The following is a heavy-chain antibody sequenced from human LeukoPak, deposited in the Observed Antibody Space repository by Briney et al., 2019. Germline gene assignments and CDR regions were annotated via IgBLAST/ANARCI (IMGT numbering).Heavy chain of an antibody. D-gene: IGHD3-10*01. CDR3: ARVYYGSGSLHYYYYYMNV. CDR2: ISGSGGST. V-gene: IGHV3-23*01. J-gene: IGHJ6*03. CDR1: GFTFSSYA. Sequence: GGSLRLSCAASGFTFSSYAMSWVRQAPGKGLEWVSAISGSGGSTYYADSVKGRFTLPRDISKNTLYLQMNSLRAEDTAVYYCARVYYGSGSLHYYYYYMNVWGKGTTVTISS.